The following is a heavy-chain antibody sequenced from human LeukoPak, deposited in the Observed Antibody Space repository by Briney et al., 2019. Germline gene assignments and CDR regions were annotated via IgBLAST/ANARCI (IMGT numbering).Heavy chain of an antibody. CDR3: AKGADIVVVVVIYDY. D-gene: IGHD2-15*01. CDR2: ISGSGVGT. J-gene: IGHJ4*02. Sequence: PGGSLRLSCAVSGFTFSSYAMSWVRQAPGKGLEWVSAISGSGVGTYYADSVKGRFTISRDNSKSTLYLQMNSLRAEDTAVYYCAKGADIVVVVVIYDYWGQGTLVTVSS. CDR1: GFTFSSYA. V-gene: IGHV3-23*01.